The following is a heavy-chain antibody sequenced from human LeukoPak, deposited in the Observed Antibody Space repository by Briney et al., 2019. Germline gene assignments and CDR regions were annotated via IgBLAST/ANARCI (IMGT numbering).Heavy chain of an antibody. D-gene: IGHD1-1*01. CDR1: GGTFSSYA. CDR2: IIPIFGTA. J-gene: IGHJ6*03. Sequence: ASVKVSCKASGGTFSSYAISWVRQAPGQGLEWMGGIIPIFGTANYAQKFQGRVTITTDESTSTAYMELSSLRSEDTAVYYCARVDYNWNRPRGYIDVWGKGTTVTVSS. V-gene: IGHV1-69*05. CDR3: ARVDYNWNRPRGYIDV.